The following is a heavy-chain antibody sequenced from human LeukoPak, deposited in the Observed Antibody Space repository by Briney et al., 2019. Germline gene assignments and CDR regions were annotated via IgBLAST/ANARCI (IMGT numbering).Heavy chain of an antibody. CDR1: GGSISSSSYY. V-gene: IGHV4-39*01. CDR2: IYYSGST. Sequence: KPSETLSLTCTVSGGSISSSSYYWGWIRQPPGKGLEWIGSIYYSGSTYYNPSLKSRVTISVDTSKNQFSLKLRSVTAADTAVYYCARLTGWFDPWGQGTLVTVSS. D-gene: IGHD1-14*01. CDR3: ARLTGWFDP. J-gene: IGHJ5*02.